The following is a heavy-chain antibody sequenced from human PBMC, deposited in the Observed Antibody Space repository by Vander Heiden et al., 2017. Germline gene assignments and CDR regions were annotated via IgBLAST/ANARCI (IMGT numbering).Heavy chain of an antibody. CDR2: IYPGDSDT. J-gene: IGHJ6*02. V-gene: IGHV5-51*01. CDR3: ASSAVAGDNYYYYYYGMDV. CDR1: GYSLTSYW. D-gene: IGHD6-19*01. Sequence: EVQLVQSGAAVKKPGESLKISCKGSGYSLTSYWIGWGRQMPGKGLEWMGIIYPGDSDTRYSPSVQGQVTISADKSISTAYLQWSSLKASDTAMYYCASSAVAGDNYYYYYYGMDVWGQGTTVTVSS.